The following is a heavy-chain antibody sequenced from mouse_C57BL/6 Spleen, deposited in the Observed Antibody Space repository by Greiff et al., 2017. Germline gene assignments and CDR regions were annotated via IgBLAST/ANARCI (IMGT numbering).Heavy chain of an antibody. J-gene: IGHJ1*03. V-gene: IGHV1-52*01. CDR2: IDPSDSGT. Sequence: QVQLQQPGAELVRPGSSVKLSCKASGYTFTSYWLHWVKQRPIQGLEWIGNIDPSDSGTHYNQKFKGTATLTVDKSSSTAYMQLSSLTSADSAVYYCASGGGSNYWYFDVWGTGTEVTVSS. CDR1: GYTFTSYW. CDR3: ASGGGSNYWYFDV. D-gene: IGHD1-1*01.